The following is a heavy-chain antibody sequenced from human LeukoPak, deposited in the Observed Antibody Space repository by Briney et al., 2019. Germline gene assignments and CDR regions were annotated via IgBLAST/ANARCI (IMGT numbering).Heavy chain of an antibody. CDR1: GGSFSGYY. CDR3: ASWIVVVPAANGGFDP. Sequence: SETLSLTCAVYGGSFSGYYWSWIRQPPGKGLEWIGYIYYSGSTNYNPSLKSRVTISVDTSKNQFSLKLSSVTAADTAVYYCASWIVVVPAANGGFDPWGQGTLVTVSS. J-gene: IGHJ5*02. CDR2: IYYSGST. D-gene: IGHD2-2*01. V-gene: IGHV4-59*01.